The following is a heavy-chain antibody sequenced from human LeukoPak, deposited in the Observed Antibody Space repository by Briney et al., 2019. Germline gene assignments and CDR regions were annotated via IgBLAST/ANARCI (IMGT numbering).Heavy chain of an antibody. D-gene: IGHD2-21*02. V-gene: IGHV3-23*01. CDR3: AKSDCGGDCHLLDY. Sequence: GGSLRLSCAASGFTFSTYAMSWVRQAPGKGLEWVSHFGGSGGTIYYTDSVKGRFTISRDNSKNTLYLQMNSLRAEDTAVYYCAKSDCGGDCHLLDYWGQGTLVTVSS. J-gene: IGHJ4*02. CDR1: GFTFSTYA. CDR2: FGGSGGTI.